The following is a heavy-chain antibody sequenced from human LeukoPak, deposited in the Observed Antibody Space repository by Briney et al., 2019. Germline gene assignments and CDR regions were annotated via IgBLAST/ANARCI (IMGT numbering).Heavy chain of an antibody. V-gene: IGHV4-34*01. CDR2: INHSGST. J-gene: IGHJ4*02. CDR1: GGSFSGYY. CDR3: ARALRISDYDSRGYYPDY. Sequence: SETLSLTCAVYGGSFSGYYWSWIRQPPGKGLEWIGEINHSGSTNYNPSLKSRVTISVDTSKNQFSLKLSSVTAADTAVYYCARALRISDYDSRGYYPDYWGQGTLVTVSS. D-gene: IGHD3-22*01.